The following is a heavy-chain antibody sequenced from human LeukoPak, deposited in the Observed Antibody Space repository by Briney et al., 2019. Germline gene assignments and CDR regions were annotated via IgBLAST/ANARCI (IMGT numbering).Heavy chain of an antibody. J-gene: IGHJ4*02. D-gene: IGHD6-13*01. CDR1: GFTFSSYP. Sequence: GGSLRLPCAGSGFTFSSYPMTWVRQAPGKGLDWVSTIDTSGNTDYADSVKGRFTISRDNSRNTLYLQMNSLRAEDTAVYFCAKYSRPSSRVFDYWGQGTLATVSP. CDR2: IDTSGNT. CDR3: AKYSRPSSRVFDY. V-gene: IGHV3-23*01.